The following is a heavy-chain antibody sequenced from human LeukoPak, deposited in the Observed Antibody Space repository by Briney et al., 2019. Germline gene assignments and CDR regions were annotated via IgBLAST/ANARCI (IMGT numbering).Heavy chain of an antibody. CDR3: ARGPFGYCSSTSCYRDVRYFGSGDPQKYYFDY. V-gene: IGHV1-69*13. CDR2: IIPIFGTA. CDR1: GGTFSSYA. Sequence: GASVKVSCKASGGTFSSYAISWVRQAPGQGLEWMGGIIPIFGTANYAQKFQGRVTITADESTSTAYMELSSLRSEDTAVYYCARGPFGYCSSTSCYRDVRYFGSGDPQKYYFDYWGQGTLVTVSS. J-gene: IGHJ4*02. D-gene: IGHD2-2*02.